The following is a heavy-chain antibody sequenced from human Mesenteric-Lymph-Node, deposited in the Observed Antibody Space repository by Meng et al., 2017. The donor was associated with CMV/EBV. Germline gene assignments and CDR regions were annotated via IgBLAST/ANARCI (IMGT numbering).Heavy chain of an antibody. V-gene: IGHV4-59*01. Sequence: SETLSLTCTVSGGSISSYYWSWIRQPPGKGLEWIGYIYHSGSTNYNPSLKSRVTISVDTSKNQFSLKLSSVTAADTAVYYCAREVSGWYFDPWGQGTLVTVSS. CDR1: GGSISSYY. J-gene: IGHJ5*02. D-gene: IGHD6-19*01. CDR2: IYHSGST. CDR3: AREVSGWYFDP.